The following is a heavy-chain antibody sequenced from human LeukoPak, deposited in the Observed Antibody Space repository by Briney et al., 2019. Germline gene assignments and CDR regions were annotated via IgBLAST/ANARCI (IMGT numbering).Heavy chain of an antibody. J-gene: IGHJ4*02. V-gene: IGHV4-39*07. CDR3: ARDTIGIGLRLGEYTDY. Sequence: TSETLSLTCTVSGGSISSTSYFWGWIRQPPGKGLEWIGSIYYSGSTYYNPSLKSRVTISVDTSKNQFSLKLSSVTAADTAVYYCARDTIGIGLRLGEYTDYWGQGTLVTVSS. CDR2: IYYSGST. CDR1: GGSISSTSYF. D-gene: IGHD3-16*01.